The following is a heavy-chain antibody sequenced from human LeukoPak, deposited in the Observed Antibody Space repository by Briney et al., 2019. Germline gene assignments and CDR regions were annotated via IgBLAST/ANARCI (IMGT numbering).Heavy chain of an antibody. J-gene: IGHJ4*02. Sequence: GGSLRLSCAASGFTFSSYGMHWVRQAPGKGLERVALIPYDGTNKYYADSVKGRFTISRDNSKNTLYLQMNSLRAEDTAVYYCAKDLTTTVTTAIDCWGQGTLVTVSS. CDR1: GFTFSSYG. CDR2: IPYDGTNK. CDR3: AKDLTTTVTTAIDC. V-gene: IGHV3-30*02. D-gene: IGHD4-17*01.